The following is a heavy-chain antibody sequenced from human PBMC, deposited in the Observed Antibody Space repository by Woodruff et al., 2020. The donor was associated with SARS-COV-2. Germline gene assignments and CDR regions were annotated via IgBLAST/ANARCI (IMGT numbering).Heavy chain of an antibody. CDR3: ARDPLLYSGYPGDAFDI. CDR2: NTNTGNP. V-gene: IGHV7-4-1*02. D-gene: IGHD5-12*01. J-gene: IGHJ3*02. Sequence: NTNTGNPTYAQGFTGRFVFSLDTSVSTAYLQISSLKAEDTAVYYCARDPLLYSGYPGDAFDIWGQGTMVTVSS.